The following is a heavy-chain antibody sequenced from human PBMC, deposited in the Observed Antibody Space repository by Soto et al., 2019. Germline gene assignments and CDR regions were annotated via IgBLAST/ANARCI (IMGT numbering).Heavy chain of an antibody. D-gene: IGHD3-22*01. Sequence: ASVKVSCKTSGYTFTSYGISWVRQAPGQGLEWMGWISAYNGNTNYAQKLQGRVTMTTDTSTSTAYLELRSLRSDDTAVYYCARDQDYYASSGYYVNWGQGTLVTVT. J-gene: IGHJ4*02. CDR2: ISAYNGNT. CDR3: ARDQDYYASSGYYVN. V-gene: IGHV1-18*04. CDR1: GYTFTSYG.